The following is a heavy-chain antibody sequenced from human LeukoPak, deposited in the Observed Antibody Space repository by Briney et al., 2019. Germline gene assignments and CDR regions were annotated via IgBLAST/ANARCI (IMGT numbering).Heavy chain of an antibody. D-gene: IGHD1-26*01. J-gene: IGHJ4*02. Sequence: GGSLRLSCAASGFTFSNYAMSWVRQAPGKGLEWVSALSGGGGTTYHADSVKGRFTISRDNSKNTLYLQMNSLRAEDSAVYYCAKAIVGGGYYKFDYWGQGTLVTVSS. CDR1: GFTFSNYA. CDR3: AKAIVGGGYYKFDY. V-gene: IGHV3-23*01. CDR2: LSGGGGTT.